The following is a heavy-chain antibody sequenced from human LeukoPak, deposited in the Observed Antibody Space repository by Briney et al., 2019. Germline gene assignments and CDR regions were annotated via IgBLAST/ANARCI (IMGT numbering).Heavy chain of an antibody. D-gene: IGHD2-21*02. J-gene: IGHJ4*02. CDR1: GFTFDDYG. V-gene: IGHV3-20*04. CDR2: INWNGGST. Sequence: GGSLRLSCVVSGFTFDDYGVSWVRQAPGKGLGWVSGINWNGGSTVYADSVKGRFTISRDNAKKSVYLKMNSLRDEDTALYYCARDYCGGDCYPFDYWGQGTLVTVSS. CDR3: ARDYCGGDCYPFDY.